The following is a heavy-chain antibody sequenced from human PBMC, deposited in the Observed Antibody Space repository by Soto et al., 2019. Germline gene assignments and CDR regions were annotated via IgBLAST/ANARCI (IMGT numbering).Heavy chain of an antibody. CDR1: GFTFSSYA. CDR2: LSGSGGST. D-gene: IGHD3-16*02. J-gene: IGHJ4*02. CDR3: ATFLITFGGVIAAFAD. Sequence: GASLRLSSAALGFTFSSYAMRWVRQGTGKGLEWVSALSGSGGSTYYADSVTGRFTISRDNSKNTLYRPMISPIAEDTAVYYCATFLITFGGVIAAFADGGQGTLVTVSA. V-gene: IGHV3-23*01.